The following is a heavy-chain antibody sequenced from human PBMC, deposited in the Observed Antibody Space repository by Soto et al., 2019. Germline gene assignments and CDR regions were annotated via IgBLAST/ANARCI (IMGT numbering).Heavy chain of an antibody. D-gene: IGHD2-8*02. CDR3: ARVGGVYSFDY. CDR2: IYYSGIT. Sequence: QVQLQESGPGLVKPSETLSLTCTVSGGSISSYYWSWIRQPPGKGLEWIGYIYYSGITDYNPSLKXRITLSXXTPKSQCALKLTSVTAADTAGYYGARVGGVYSFDYWGQGTLVTVSS. J-gene: IGHJ4*02. CDR1: GGSISSYY. V-gene: IGHV4-59*01.